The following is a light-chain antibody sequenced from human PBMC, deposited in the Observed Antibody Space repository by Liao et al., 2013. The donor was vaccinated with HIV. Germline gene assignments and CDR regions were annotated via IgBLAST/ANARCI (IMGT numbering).Light chain of an antibody. V-gene: IGLV3-21*01. J-gene: IGLJ1*01. CDR3: QLWDSSSDHPYV. CDR2: YDS. CDR1: NIGSKS. Sequence: SYELTQPPSVSVAPGKTARITCGGNNIGSKSVHWYQQKPGQAPVLVIYYDSDRPSGIPERLSGSNSGNTATLTISRVEPGDEADYYCQLWDSSSDHPYVFGTGTQVTVL.